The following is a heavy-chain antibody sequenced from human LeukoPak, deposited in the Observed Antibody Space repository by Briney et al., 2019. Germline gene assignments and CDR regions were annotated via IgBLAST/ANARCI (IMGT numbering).Heavy chain of an antibody. V-gene: IGHV4-59*08. CDR2: IYYSGSA. CDR3: ARGGSPFDY. D-gene: IGHD1-26*01. J-gene: IGHJ4*02. CDR1: GGSISSYY. Sequence: SETLSLTCTVSGGSISSYYWSWIRQPPGKGLEWIGCIYYSGSANYNPSLKSRVTISVDTSKNQFSLKLSSVTAADTAVYYCARGGSPFDYWGQGTLVTVSS.